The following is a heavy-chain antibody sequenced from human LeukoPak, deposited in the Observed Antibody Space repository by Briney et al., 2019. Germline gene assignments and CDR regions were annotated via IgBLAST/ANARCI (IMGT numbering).Heavy chain of an antibody. D-gene: IGHD3-3*01. CDR1: GFTFSSYA. J-gene: IGHJ4*02. CDR2: INHSGST. CDR3: ARRGSGYGNDY. V-gene: IGHV4-34*01. Sequence: GSLRLSCAASGFTFSSYAMSWVRQAPGKGLEWIGEINHSGSTNYNPSLKSRVTISVDTSKNQFSLKLSSVTAADTAVYYCARRGSGYGNDYWGQGTLVTVSS.